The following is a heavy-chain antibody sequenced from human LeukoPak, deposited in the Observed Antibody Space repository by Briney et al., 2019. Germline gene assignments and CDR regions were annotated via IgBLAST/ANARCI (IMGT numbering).Heavy chain of an antibody. Sequence: ASVKVSCKASGGTFSSYAISWVRQAPGQGLEWMGWINPNSGGTNYAQKFQGRVTMTRDTSISTAYMELSRLRSDDTAVYYCARDAHYYDSSGYLRYWGQGTLVTVSS. J-gene: IGHJ4*02. CDR2: INPNSGGT. CDR1: GGTFSSYA. CDR3: ARDAHYYDSSGYLRY. D-gene: IGHD3-22*01. V-gene: IGHV1-2*02.